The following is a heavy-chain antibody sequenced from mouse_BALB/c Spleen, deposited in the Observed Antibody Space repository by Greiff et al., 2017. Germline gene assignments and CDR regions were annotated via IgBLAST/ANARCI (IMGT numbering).Heavy chain of an antibody. Sequence: QVQLQQSGAELAKPGASVKMSCKASGYTFTSYWMHWVKQRPGQGLEWIGYINPSTGYTEYNQKFKDKATLTADKSSSTAYMQLSSLTSEDSAVYYCAREEITTVVAGDYGGQGTTLTVSS. V-gene: IGHV1-7*01. D-gene: IGHD1-1*01. CDR1: GYTFTSYW. CDR2: INPSTGYT. J-gene: IGHJ2*01. CDR3: AREEITTVVAGDY.